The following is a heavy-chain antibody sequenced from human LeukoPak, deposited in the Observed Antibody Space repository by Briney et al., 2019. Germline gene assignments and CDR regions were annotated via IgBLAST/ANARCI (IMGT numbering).Heavy chain of an antibody. J-gene: IGHJ5*02. V-gene: IGHV1-18*01. Sequence: ASVKVSCKASGYTFYYYGISWVRQAPGQGLEWMGWVSAYNGNTNYAQKLQGRVTMTTDTSTSTAYMELRSLRSGDTAVYYCVREENWFDPWGQGTLVTVSS. CDR2: VSAYNGNT. CDR1: GYTFYYYG. CDR3: VREENWFDP.